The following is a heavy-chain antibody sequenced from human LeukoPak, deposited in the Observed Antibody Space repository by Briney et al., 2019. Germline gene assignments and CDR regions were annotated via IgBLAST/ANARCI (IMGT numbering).Heavy chain of an antibody. CDR3: ANGSRESYSGSSCYPFDY. CDR2: ITGNGVNT. CDR1: GFVYFTSS. D-gene: IGHD2-15*01. V-gene: IGHV3-23*01. Sequence: GGSLRLSCAAWGFVYFTSSKHWVRQAPGKRLEWVSSITGNGVNTFHADSVKGRFTISRDNSKNTLYLQMNSLRAEDTAVYHCANGSRESYSGSSCYPFDYWGQGTLVTVSS. J-gene: IGHJ4*02.